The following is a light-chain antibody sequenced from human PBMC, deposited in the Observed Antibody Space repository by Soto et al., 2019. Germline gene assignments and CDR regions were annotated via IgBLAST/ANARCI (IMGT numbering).Light chain of an antibody. CDR3: QHYNSYSEA. V-gene: IGKV1-39*01. CDR2: GAN. Sequence: DIQMTQSPSSLSASVGDRVTITCRASQSISRYLNWYQQRPGTAPKVLIFGANSLQSGVPSRFSGSGSGTEFTLTISSLQPDDFATYYCQHYNSYSEAFGQGTKVDI. J-gene: IGKJ1*01. CDR1: QSISRY.